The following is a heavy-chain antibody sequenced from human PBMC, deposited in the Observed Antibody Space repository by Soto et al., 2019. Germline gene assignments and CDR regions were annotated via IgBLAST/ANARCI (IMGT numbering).Heavy chain of an antibody. CDR3: ARDRYFYDSAGYYRTLDS. CDR2: IFHSGIT. D-gene: IGHD3-22*01. J-gene: IGHJ5*01. V-gene: IGHV4-59*01. CDR1: GGSFNNDY. Sequence: SETLDLGCTISGGSFNNDYWTWIRQSPGKGLEWIGYIFHSGITDYNPSVKSRVTISIDKSKNLFSLKLTSVTAADTAVYYCARDRYFYDSAGYYRTLDSWGQGILVTVSS.